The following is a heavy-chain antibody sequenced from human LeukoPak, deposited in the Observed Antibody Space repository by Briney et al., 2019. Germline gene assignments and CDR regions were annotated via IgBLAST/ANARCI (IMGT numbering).Heavy chain of an antibody. J-gene: IGHJ4*02. CDR2: ISGSGGST. Sequence: PGGSLRLSCAASGFTFSSYAMSWVRQAPGKGLEWVSAISGSGGSTYYADSVKGRFTISRDNSKNTLYLQMNSLRAEDTAVYYCAKDDQTDYDYVWGSYRYTSYFDYWGQGTLVTVSS. D-gene: IGHD3-16*02. CDR1: GFTFSSYA. V-gene: IGHV3-23*01. CDR3: AKDDQTDYDYVWGSYRYTSYFDY.